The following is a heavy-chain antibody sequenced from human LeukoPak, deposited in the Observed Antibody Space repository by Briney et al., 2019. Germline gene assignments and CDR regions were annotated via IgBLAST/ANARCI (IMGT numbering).Heavy chain of an antibody. Sequence: SETLSLTCTVSGGSISSGGYYWSWIRQHPGKGLEWIGYIYYSGSTYYNPSLKSRVTISVDTSKNQFSLKLSSVTAADTAVYYCARGAGLAAAGTLGYWGQGTLVTVSS. V-gene: IGHV4-31*03. D-gene: IGHD6-13*01. CDR3: ARGAGLAAAGTLGY. J-gene: IGHJ4*02. CDR1: GGSISSGGYY. CDR2: IYYSGST.